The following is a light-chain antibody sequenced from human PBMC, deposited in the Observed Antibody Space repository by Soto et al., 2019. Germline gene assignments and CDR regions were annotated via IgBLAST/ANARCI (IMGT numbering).Light chain of an antibody. CDR2: DNN. CDR1: SGSVASNS. CDR3: QSYDSTNHYV. J-gene: IGLJ1*01. Sequence: NFMLTQPHSVSESPGKTVTISCTRNSGSVASNSVHWYQRRPGSAPTTVIYDNNQRPSGVPDRFSGSIDSSSNSASLIISGLKTEDEADYYCQSYDSTNHYVFGTGTKLTVL. V-gene: IGLV6-57*04.